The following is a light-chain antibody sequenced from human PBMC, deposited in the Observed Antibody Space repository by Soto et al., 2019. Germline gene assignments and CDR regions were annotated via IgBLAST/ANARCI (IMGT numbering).Light chain of an antibody. Sequence: EIVLTQSPATLSLSPGERATLSCRASQSVSSYLAWYQQKPCQAPRLLIYDASNSAPGIPARFSGSGSGTDFTLTISSLEPEDFAVYYCQQRSNWPLTFGGGTKVEIK. V-gene: IGKV3-11*01. CDR1: QSVSSY. CDR2: DAS. J-gene: IGKJ4*01. CDR3: QQRSNWPLT.